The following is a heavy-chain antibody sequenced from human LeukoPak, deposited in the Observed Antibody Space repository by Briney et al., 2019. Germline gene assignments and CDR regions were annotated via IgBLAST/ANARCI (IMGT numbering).Heavy chain of an antibody. D-gene: IGHD4-17*01. V-gene: IGHV1-69*05. CDR2: LTPVFGTA. Sequence: GASVKVSCKASGGNFRNYAISWVRQAPRQGLEWMGGLTPVFGTATYAQKFQGRVTITTDESTSTAYMELSSLRSEDTAVYYCAREDYGDGSPWGQGTLVTVSS. CDR3: AREDYGDGSP. CDR1: GGNFRNYA. J-gene: IGHJ5*02.